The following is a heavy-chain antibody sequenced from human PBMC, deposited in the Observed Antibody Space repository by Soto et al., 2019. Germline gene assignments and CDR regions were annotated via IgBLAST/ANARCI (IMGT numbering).Heavy chain of an antibody. V-gene: IGHV1-69*01. Sequence: QVQLVQSGAEVKKPGSSVKVSCKASGGTFSSYAISWVRQAPGQGLEWMGGIIPIFGTANYAQKFQGRVTITADESTSTACMELSSLRSEDTAVYYCARDGIAAAVSYYYGMDVWGQGTTVTVSS. CDR2: IIPIFGTA. J-gene: IGHJ6*02. CDR3: ARDGIAAAVSYYYGMDV. D-gene: IGHD6-13*01. CDR1: GGTFSSYA.